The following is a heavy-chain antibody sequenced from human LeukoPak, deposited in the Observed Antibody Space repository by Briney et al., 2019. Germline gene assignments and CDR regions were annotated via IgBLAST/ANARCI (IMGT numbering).Heavy chain of an antibody. J-gene: IGHJ6*02. Sequence: GGSLRLSCAASGFTFSSYGKHWVRQAPGKGLEWVAVIWYDGSNKYYADSVKGRFTISRDNSKNTLYLQMNSLRAEDTAVYYCARDPYYGSGSYYYYYYYYGMDVWGQGTTVTVSS. V-gene: IGHV3-33*01. D-gene: IGHD3-10*01. CDR1: GFTFSSYG. CDR2: IWYDGSNK. CDR3: ARDPYYGSGSYYYYYYYYGMDV.